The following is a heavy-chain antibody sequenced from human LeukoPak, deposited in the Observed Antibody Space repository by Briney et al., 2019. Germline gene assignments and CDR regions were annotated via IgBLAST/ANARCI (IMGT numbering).Heavy chain of an antibody. CDR1: GFSLSSSGVG. CDR2: IYWDDDK. V-gene: IGHV2-5*02. J-gene: IGHJ4*02. D-gene: IGHD5-18*01. CDR3: AHSRHTARVEN. Sequence: GSGPTLVNPTQTLTLTCTFSGFSLSSSGVGVGWIRQPPGKALGWLALIYWDDDKRYSPSLKTRLTITKDTSKNQVVLTMTNMDPVDTGTYYCAHSRHTARVENWGQGTLVTVSS.